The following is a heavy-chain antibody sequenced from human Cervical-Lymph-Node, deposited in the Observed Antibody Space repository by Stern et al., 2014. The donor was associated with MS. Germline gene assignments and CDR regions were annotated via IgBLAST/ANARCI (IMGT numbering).Heavy chain of an antibody. D-gene: IGHD2-21*01. Sequence: QLQLQESGSGQAKPSQTLSLTCAVSGGSISSGGSSWNWIRQPPGKGLEWIGFIYHSGSTYYNPSLQGRVLISVATSKTQVSLNLRSVTAADTAVYYCARGGVIYTQDRNGFDVWGQGTMVTVSS. CDR2: IYHSGST. CDR3: ARGGVIYTQDRNGFDV. V-gene: IGHV4-30-2*01. J-gene: IGHJ3*01. CDR1: GGSISSGGSS.